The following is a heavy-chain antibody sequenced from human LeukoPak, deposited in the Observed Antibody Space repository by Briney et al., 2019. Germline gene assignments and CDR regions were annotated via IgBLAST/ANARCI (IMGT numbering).Heavy chain of an antibody. Sequence: GGSLRLSCAASGFTFSSYGMHWVRQAPGKGLEWVAVISYDGSNKYYADSVKGRFTISRDNSKNTLYLQMNSLRAEDTAVYYCAKPPWGEGRGYWGQGTLVTVSS. J-gene: IGHJ4*02. CDR1: GFTFSSYG. CDR2: ISYDGSNK. CDR3: AKPPWGEGRGY. V-gene: IGHV3-30*18. D-gene: IGHD3-16*01.